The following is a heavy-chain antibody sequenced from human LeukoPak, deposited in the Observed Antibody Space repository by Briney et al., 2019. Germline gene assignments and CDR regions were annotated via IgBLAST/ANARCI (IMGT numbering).Heavy chain of an antibody. D-gene: IGHD2-2*01. CDR3: ARGGIVVVPAAPRHFDY. J-gene: IGHJ4*02. CDR1: GGSFSGYY. V-gene: IGHV4-34*01. CDR2: INHSGST. Sequence: SETLSLTCAVYGGSFSGYYWSWIRQPPGKGLEWIGEINHSGSTNYNPSLKSRVTISVDTSKNQFSPKLSSVTAADTAVYYCARGGIVVVPAAPRHFDYWGQGTLVTVSS.